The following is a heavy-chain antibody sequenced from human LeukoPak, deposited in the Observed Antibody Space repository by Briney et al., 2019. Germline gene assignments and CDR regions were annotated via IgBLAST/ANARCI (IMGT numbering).Heavy chain of an antibody. CDR2: IYHCGST. V-gene: IGHV4-4*02. Sequence: SETLSLTCAVSGGSISSSNWWSWVRQPPGKGLEWIGEIYHCGSTNYNPSLKSRVTISVDKSKNQFSLKLSSVTAADTAVYYCACEGYSSLPIFWGQGTMVTVSS. D-gene: IGHD5-18*01. J-gene: IGHJ3*01. CDR1: GGSISSSNW. CDR3: ACEGYSSLPIF.